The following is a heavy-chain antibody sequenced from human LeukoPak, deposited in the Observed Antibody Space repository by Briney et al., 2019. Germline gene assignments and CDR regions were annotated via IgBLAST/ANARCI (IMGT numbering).Heavy chain of an antibody. CDR2: IKKDGSEK. V-gene: IGHV3-7*01. CDR1: GFTFSNYW. CDR3: ARDAGDYSFDY. D-gene: IGHD4-17*01. Sequence: GGSLRLSCAASGFTFSNYWMTWVRQAPGKGLEWVANIKKDGSEKYYVDSVKGRFTISRDKAKNSMYLQMNSLRAEDTAVYYCARDAGDYSFDYWGQGTLVTVSS. J-gene: IGHJ4*02.